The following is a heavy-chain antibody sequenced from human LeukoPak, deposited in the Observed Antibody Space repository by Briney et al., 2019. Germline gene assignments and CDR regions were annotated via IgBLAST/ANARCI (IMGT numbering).Heavy chain of an antibody. Sequence: SETLSLTCTVSGGSISSSFYFWGWIRQPPGKGLEWIGSIYYSGTAYYNPSLITRVTISVDTSKNHFPLNLSSVTATDTAVYYCARQEWELLSEFDCWGQGTLVTVSS. V-gene: IGHV4-39*01. J-gene: IGHJ4*02. CDR1: GGSISSSFYF. CDR2: IYYSGTA. CDR3: ARQEWELLSEFDC. D-gene: IGHD1-26*01.